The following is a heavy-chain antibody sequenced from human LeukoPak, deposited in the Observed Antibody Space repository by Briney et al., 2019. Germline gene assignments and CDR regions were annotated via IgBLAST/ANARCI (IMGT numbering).Heavy chain of an antibody. J-gene: IGHJ4*02. CDR2: IHSGGTT. D-gene: IGHD5-12*01. Sequence: QAGGSLRLSCAASGFTVSNNYMSWVRQATGKGLERVSVIHSGGTTNYADSVQGRFTISRDNSKTTVYLHMNSLRAEDTAVCYCARDSDSGYGPFASWGQGTLVTVSS. CDR3: ARDSDSGYGPFAS. V-gene: IGHV3-53*01. CDR1: GFTVSNNY.